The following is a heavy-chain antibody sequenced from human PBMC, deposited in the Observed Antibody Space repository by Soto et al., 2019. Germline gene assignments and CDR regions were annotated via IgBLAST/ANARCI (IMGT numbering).Heavy chain of an antibody. D-gene: IGHD6-19*01. CDR3: AKGKTSGWYYFDY. CDR1: GFTFSNYA. CDR2: ISASGRDT. Sequence: GGSLRLSCVASGFTFSNYAMSWVRQAPGKGLEWVSGISASGRDTYYADSVKDRFTISRDSFKNTLYLQMNSRRAEDTGTYYCAKGKTSGWYYFDYWGQGARVTVSS. V-gene: IGHV3-23*01. J-gene: IGHJ4*02.